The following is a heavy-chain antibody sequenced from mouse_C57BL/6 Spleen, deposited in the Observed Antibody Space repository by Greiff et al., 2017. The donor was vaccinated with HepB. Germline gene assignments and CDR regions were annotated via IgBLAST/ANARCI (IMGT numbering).Heavy chain of an antibody. CDR1: GYTFTDYN. Sequence: VQLQQSGPELVKPGASVKMSCKASGYTFTDYNMHWVKQSHGKSLEWIGYINPNNGGTSYNQKFKGKATLTVNKSSSTAYMELRSLTSEDSAVYYCAIAPFYDCSYYYAMDYWGQGTSVTVSS. CDR3: AIAPFYDCSYYYAMDY. CDR2: INPNNGGT. D-gene: IGHD2-3*01. J-gene: IGHJ4*01. V-gene: IGHV1-22*01.